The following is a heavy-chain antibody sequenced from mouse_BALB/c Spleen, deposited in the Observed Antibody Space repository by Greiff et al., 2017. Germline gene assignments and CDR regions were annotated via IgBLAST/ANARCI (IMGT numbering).Heavy chain of an antibody. D-gene: IGHD1-2*01. J-gene: IGHJ2*01. V-gene: IGHV3-2*02. CDR1: GYSITSDYA. CDR3: ARRDYYGYVGDY. Sequence: EVKLQESGPGLVKPSQSLSLTCTVTGYSITSDYAWNWIRQFPGNKLEWMGYISYSGSTSYNPSLKSRISITRDTSKNQFFLQLNSVTTEDTATYYCARRDYYGYVGDYWGQGTTLTVSS. CDR2: ISYSGST.